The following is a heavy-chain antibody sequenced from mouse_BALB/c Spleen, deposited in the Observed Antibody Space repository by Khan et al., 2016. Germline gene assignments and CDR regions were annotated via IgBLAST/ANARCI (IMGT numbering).Heavy chain of an antibody. J-gene: IGHJ1*01. CDR3: ARHGGLRGYFDV. D-gene: IGHD2-4*01. CDR2: IWSDGST. V-gene: IGHV2-6-2*01. CDR1: GFSLTSYG. Sequence: QVQLKESGPDLVAPSQSLSITCTVSGFSLTSYGVHWVRQPPGKGLEWLVVIWSDGSTTYNSALKSRLSISKDNSKSQVFLKMNSLQTDDTAMYYCARHGGLRGYFDVWGAGTTVTVSS.